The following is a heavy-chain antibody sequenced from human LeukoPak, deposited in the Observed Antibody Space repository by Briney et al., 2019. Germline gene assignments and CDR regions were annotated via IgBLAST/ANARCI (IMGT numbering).Heavy chain of an antibody. CDR2: INHSGST. V-gene: IGHV4-34*01. J-gene: IGHJ6*03. CDR3: ARLVRRRYYYYMDV. CDR1: GGSFSGYY. D-gene: IGHD4-23*01. Sequence: SETLSLTCAVYGGSFSGYYWSWIRQPPGKGLEWIGEINHSGSTNYNPSLKSRVTISVDTSKNQFSLKLSSVTAADTAVYYCARLVRRRYYYYMDVWGKGTTVTISS.